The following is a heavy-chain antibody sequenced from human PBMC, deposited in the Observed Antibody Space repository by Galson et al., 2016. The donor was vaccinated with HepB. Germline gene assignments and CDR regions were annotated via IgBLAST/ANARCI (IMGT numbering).Heavy chain of an antibody. J-gene: IGHJ4*02. CDR2: IGPSSSYM. V-gene: IGHV3-21*01. CDR3: ARDRGDYNHYVNYFES. D-gene: IGHD4-17*01. Sequence: SLRLSCAASGFTFSSCSMNWVRQAPGKGLEWVSSIGPSSSYMYYADSVKGRFTISGDNAKNSLYLQMNSLRAEDRAVYYCARDRGDYNHYVNYFESWGQGTLVTVSS. CDR1: GFTFSSCS.